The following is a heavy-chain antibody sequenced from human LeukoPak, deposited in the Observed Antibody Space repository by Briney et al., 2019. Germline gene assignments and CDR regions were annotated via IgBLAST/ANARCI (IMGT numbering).Heavy chain of an antibody. V-gene: IGHV1-69*04. CDR3: GRGLRSSGSYDDY. D-gene: IGHD3-10*01. Sequence: SSVKVSCKASGGTFSSYAISWVRQAPGQGLEWMGRIIPILGIANYAQKFQGRVTITADKSTSTAYMELSSLRSDDTAVYYCGRGLRSSGSYDDYWGQGTLVTVSS. CDR2: IIPILGIA. CDR1: GGTFSSYA. J-gene: IGHJ4*02.